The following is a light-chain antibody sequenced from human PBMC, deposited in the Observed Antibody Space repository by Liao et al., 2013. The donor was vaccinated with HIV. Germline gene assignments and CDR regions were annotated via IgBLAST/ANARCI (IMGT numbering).Light chain of an antibody. CDR3: QAWDRNTAI. CDR2: QDN. V-gene: IGLV3-1*01. Sequence: SYELTQPPSVSVSPGQTATITCSGDKLGDRYACWYQQKTGQSPVLVIYQDNKRPSGIPERFSGSNSGNTATLTISGTQPMDEAVYYCQAWDRNTAIFGGGTKLTVL. J-gene: IGLJ2*01. CDR1: KLGDRY.